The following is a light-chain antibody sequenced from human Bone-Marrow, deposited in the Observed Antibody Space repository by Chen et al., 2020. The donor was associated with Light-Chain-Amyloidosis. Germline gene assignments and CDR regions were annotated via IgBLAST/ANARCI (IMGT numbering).Light chain of an antibody. J-gene: IGKJ1*01. CDR3: QQYYSYPQST. Sequence: AIRMTQSPSSLSASTGDRVTITCRASQGISSYLAWYQQKPGKAPKLLIYAASTLQSGVPSRFSGSGSGTDFTLPISCLQSEDFATYYCQQYYSYPQSTFGQGTKVEIK. CDR2: AAS. CDR1: QGISSY. V-gene: IGKV1-8*01.